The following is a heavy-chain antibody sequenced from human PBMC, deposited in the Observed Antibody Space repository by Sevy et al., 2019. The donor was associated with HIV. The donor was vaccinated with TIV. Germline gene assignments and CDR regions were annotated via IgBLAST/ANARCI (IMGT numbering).Heavy chain of an antibody. CDR2: IKQDGSEK. V-gene: IGHV3-7*03. CDR3: ARDGPVGMATLFGAFDI. D-gene: IGHD5-12*01. CDR1: GFTFSSYW. Sequence: GGSLRLSCAASGFTFSSYWMSWVRQAPGKGLEWVANIKQDGSEKYYVDSVKGRFTISRDNAMNSLYLQMNSLRAEDTAVYYCARDGPVGMATLFGAFDIWGQRTMVTVSS. J-gene: IGHJ3*02.